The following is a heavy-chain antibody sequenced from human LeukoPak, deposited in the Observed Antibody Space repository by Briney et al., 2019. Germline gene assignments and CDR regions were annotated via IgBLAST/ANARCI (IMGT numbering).Heavy chain of an antibody. CDR3: AKGEYDSSGYLGLDAFDI. Sequence: PGGSLRLSCAASGFTFSSYSMNWVRQAPGKGLEWVSYISSSSSTIYYADSVKGRFTISRDNAKNSLYLQMNSLRAEDTAVYYCAKGEYDSSGYLGLDAFDIWGQGTMVTVSS. V-gene: IGHV3-48*01. CDR2: ISSSSSTI. J-gene: IGHJ3*02. CDR1: GFTFSSYS. D-gene: IGHD3-22*01.